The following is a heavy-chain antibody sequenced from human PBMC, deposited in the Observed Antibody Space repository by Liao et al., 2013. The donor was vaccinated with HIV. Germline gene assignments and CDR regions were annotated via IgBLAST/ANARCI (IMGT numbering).Heavy chain of an antibody. D-gene: IGHD6-19*01. J-gene: IGHJ4*02. Sequence: QVQLQESGPGLVKSSQTLSLTCTVSGASISSGDHYWSWVRQPPGKGLEWIGFVYYSGSTYYNPSLKSRASISVDTSKNQISLKLKSVTDADTAVYYCARVIKSCSGFGCDHGGFNYWGQGTLVTVSS. V-gene: IGHV4-30-4*08. CDR2: VYYSGST. CDR3: ARVIKSCSGFGCDHGGFNY. CDR1: GASISSGDHY.